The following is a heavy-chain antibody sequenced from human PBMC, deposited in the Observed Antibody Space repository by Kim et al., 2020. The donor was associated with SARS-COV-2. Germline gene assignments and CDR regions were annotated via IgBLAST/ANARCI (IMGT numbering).Heavy chain of an antibody. CDR2: INPSGGST. CDR1: GYTFTSYY. J-gene: IGHJ5*02. Sequence: ASVKVSCKASGYTFTSYYMHWVRQAPGQGLEWMGIINPSGGSTSYAQKFQGRVTMTRDTSTSTVYMELSSLRSEDTAVYYCARGGIAAACTEGWFDPWGQGTLVTVSS. V-gene: IGHV1-46*01. D-gene: IGHD6-13*01. CDR3: ARGGIAAACTEGWFDP.